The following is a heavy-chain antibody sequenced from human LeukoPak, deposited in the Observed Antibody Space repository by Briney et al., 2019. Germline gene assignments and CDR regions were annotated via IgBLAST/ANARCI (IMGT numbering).Heavy chain of an antibody. V-gene: IGHV3-30-3*01. CDR1: GFTFSSYA. Sequence: PGGSLRLSCAASGFTFSSYAMHWVRQAPGKGLEWVAVISYDGSNKYYADSVKGRFTISRDNSKNTLYLQMNSLRAEDTAVYYCARSRPSTTVVTLDFDAFDIWGQGTMVTVSS. CDR3: ARSRPSTTVVTLDFDAFDI. J-gene: IGHJ3*02. CDR2: ISYDGSNK. D-gene: IGHD4-23*01.